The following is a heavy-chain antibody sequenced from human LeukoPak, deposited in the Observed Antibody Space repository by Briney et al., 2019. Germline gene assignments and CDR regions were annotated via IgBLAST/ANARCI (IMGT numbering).Heavy chain of an antibody. D-gene: IGHD2-2*01. CDR2: ISSSSSYI. V-gene: IGHV3-21*04. J-gene: IGHJ6*03. CDR1: GFTFSSYS. Sequence: GGSLRLSCAASGFTFSSYSMNWVRQAPGKGLEWVSSISSSSSYIYYADPVKGRFTISRDNAKNSLYLQMNSLRAEDTAVYYCARALSRDAMTYYMDVWGKGTTVTISS. CDR3: ARALSRDAMTYYMDV.